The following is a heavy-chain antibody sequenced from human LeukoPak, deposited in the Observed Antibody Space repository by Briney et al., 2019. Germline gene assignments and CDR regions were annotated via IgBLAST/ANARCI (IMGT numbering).Heavy chain of an antibody. CDR3: ARDKSGSYDRYMDV. V-gene: IGHV3-21*01. D-gene: IGHD1-26*01. CDR2: ISSRSTYI. CDR1: GFTFDTYS. Sequence: PGGSLRLSCAASGFTFDTYSMDWVRQAPGKGLEWVSSISSRSTYIYYADSVKGRFTISRDNANNSLHLQMNSLRAEDTAVYYCARDKSGSYDRYMDVWGTGTAVTVSS. J-gene: IGHJ6*03.